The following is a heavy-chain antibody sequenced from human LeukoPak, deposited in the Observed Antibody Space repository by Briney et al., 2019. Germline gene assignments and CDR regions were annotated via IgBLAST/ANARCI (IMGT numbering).Heavy chain of an antibody. CDR2: IIPIFGTA. V-gene: IGHV1-69*13. D-gene: IGHD1-7*01. CDR3: GSGTTLDY. J-gene: IGHJ4*02. CDR1: GYTFNTYG. Sequence: GASVKVSCKASGYTFNTYGITWVRQAPGQGLEWMGGIIPIFGTANYAQKFQGRVTITADESTSTAYMELSSLRSEDTAVYYCGSGTTLDYWGQGTLVTVSS.